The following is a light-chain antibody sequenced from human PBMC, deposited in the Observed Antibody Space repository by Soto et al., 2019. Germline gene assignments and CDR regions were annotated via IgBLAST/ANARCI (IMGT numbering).Light chain of an antibody. J-gene: IGKJ4*01. CDR1: QSISSW. CDR2: DAS. V-gene: IGKV1-5*01. CDR3: QQYNSYLLT. Sequence: DIQMTQSPSTLSASVGDRVTITCRASQSISSWLAWYQQKPGKAPKLLIYDASSLESGVPSRFSGGGSGTEFTLTISSLQPDDFTTYKCQQYNSYLLTFGGGTRVEIK.